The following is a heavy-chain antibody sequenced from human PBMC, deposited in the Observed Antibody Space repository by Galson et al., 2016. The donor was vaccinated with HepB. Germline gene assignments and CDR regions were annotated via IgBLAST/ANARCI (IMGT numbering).Heavy chain of an antibody. CDR3: ARDRRLLYFDWSGGAFDY. CDR2: IWYDGSNK. Sequence: SLRLSCAASGFIFSSYGMHWVRQAPGKGLEWVAVIWYDGSNKYYADSVKGRFTISRDNSKNTLFVQMNSLRAEDTAVYCCARDRRLLYFDWSGGAFDYWRQGTLVTVSS. CDR1: GFIFSSYG. V-gene: IGHV3-33*01. J-gene: IGHJ4*02. D-gene: IGHD3-9*01.